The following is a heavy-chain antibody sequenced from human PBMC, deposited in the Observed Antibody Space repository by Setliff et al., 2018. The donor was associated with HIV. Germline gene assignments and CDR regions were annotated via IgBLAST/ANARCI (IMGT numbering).Heavy chain of an antibody. CDR2: IHFDGSNK. CDR1: GFTFRSFG. J-gene: IGHJ4*02. V-gene: IGHV3-30*02. CDR3: ANADDILTGYPDY. D-gene: IGHD3-9*01. Sequence: PGGSLRLSCAASGFTFRSFGMHWVRQTPGKGLEWVALIHFDGSNKYYADSVKGRFTISRDNSKNTLYLQMNSLRAEDTAVYYCANADDILTGYPDYWGQGTLVTVSS.